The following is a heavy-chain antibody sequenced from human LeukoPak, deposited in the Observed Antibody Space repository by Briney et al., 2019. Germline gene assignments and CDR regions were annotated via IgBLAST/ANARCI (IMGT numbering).Heavy chain of an antibody. CDR1: GFTFSSYA. CDR3: AKAQLWSGYMDV. Sequence: SGGSLRLSCAASGFTFSSYAMSWVRQAPGKGLEWVSAISGSGGSTYYADSVKGRFTISRDNSKNTLYLQMNSLRAEDTAVYYCAKAQLWSGYMDVWGKGTTVTVSS. V-gene: IGHV3-23*01. CDR2: ISGSGGST. J-gene: IGHJ6*03. D-gene: IGHD5-18*01.